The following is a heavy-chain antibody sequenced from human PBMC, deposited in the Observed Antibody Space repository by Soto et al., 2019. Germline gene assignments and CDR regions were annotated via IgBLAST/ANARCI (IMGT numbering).Heavy chain of an antibody. J-gene: IGHJ4*02. CDR1: GFTFSSYW. CDR3: ASIPKLYYFDY. Sequence: PWGSRRLSCAASGFTFSSYWMSWVRQAPGKGLEWVSAISGGGGRKYYADSVMGRFTISRDNSKNTLYLQMNSLRAEDTAVYYCASIPKLYYFDYWGQGTLVTVSS. D-gene: IGHD3-10*01. V-gene: IGHV3-23*01. CDR2: ISGGGGRK.